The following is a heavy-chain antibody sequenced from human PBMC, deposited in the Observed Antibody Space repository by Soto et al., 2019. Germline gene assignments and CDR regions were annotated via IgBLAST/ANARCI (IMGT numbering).Heavy chain of an antibody. Sequence: ASVMVSCKASGYTFISYGISWVRQAPGQGLEWMGWISAYNGNTNYAQKLQGRVTMTTDTSTSTAYMELRSLRSDDTAVYYCARAYGDGDWFDPWGQGTLVTVSS. CDR3: ARAYGDGDWFDP. J-gene: IGHJ5*02. CDR2: ISAYNGNT. V-gene: IGHV1-18*04. D-gene: IGHD7-27*01. CDR1: GYTFISYG.